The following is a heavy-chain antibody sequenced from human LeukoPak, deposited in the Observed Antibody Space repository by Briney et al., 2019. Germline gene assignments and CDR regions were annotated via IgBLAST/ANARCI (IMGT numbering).Heavy chain of an antibody. V-gene: IGHV4-39*07. J-gene: IGHJ6*03. Sequence: SETLSLTCTVSGGSISSGTYYWAWIRQPPGKGLEWIGTIYHSGSTYYNPSLKSRVTISVDTSKNQFSLNLTSLTAADTAVYYCARHKDYYYSYMDVWGKGTTVTISS. CDR2: IYHSGST. CDR3: ARHKDYYYSYMDV. CDR1: GGSISSGTYY.